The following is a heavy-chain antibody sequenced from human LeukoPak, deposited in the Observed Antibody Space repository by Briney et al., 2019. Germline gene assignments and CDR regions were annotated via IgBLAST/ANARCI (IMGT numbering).Heavy chain of an antibody. CDR2: IIPIFGTA. V-gene: IGHV1-69*13. J-gene: IGHJ5*02. Sequence: ASVKVSCKASGGTFSSYAISWVRQAPGQGLEWMGGIIPIFGTANYAQKFQGRVTITADESTSTAYMELSSLRSEDTAVYYCARAPDYDFWSGFHVNWFDPWGQGTLVTVSS. CDR1: GGTFSSYA. CDR3: ARAPDYDFWSGFHVNWFDP. D-gene: IGHD3-3*01.